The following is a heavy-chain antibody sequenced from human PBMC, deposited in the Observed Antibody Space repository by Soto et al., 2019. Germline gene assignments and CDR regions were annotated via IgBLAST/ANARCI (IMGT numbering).Heavy chain of an antibody. CDR3: AKDGGWSLAVAGLFDY. V-gene: IGHV3-74*01. Sequence: GGSLRLSCAASGFTFSSYWIHWVRQAPGKGLVWVSRINSDGSSTSYADSVKGRFTISRDNAKNTLYLQMKSLRVEDTALYYCAKDGGWSLAVAGLFDYWGPGTQVTVSS. CDR1: GFTFSSYW. CDR2: INSDGSST. D-gene: IGHD6-19*01. J-gene: IGHJ4*02.